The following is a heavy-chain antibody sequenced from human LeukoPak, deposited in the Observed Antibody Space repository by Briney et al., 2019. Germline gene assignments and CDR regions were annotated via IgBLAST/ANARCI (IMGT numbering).Heavy chain of an antibody. V-gene: IGHV3-53*01. CDR1: GLTVSSNY. CDR3: ARVIRSAIVVVPPSPNAFDI. D-gene: IGHD2-2*01. CDR2: FYRGGDT. J-gene: IGHJ3*02. Sequence: GGSLRLSCAVSGLTVSSNYMSWVRQAPGKGLEWVSVFYRGGDTYYGDSVKGRFTISRDSSKNTLYLQMNNLRAEDTAVYYCARVIRSAIVVVPPSPNAFDIWGQGTMVTVSS.